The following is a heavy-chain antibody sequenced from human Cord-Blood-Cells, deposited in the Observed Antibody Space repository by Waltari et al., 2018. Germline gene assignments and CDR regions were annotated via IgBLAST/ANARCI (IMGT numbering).Heavy chain of an antibody. CDR2: INPNSGGT. CDR3: ARGGIMAAAGTGYFDL. Sequence: QVQLVQSGAEVKKPGASVKVSCTASGYTFTGYYMPWVRQAPGQGLEWMGWINPNSGGTNYAQKFQGWVTMTRDTSISTAYMELSRLRSDDTAVYYCARGGIMAAAGTGYFDLWGRGTLVTVSS. D-gene: IGHD6-13*01. V-gene: IGHV1-2*04. CDR1: GYTFTGYY. J-gene: IGHJ2*01.